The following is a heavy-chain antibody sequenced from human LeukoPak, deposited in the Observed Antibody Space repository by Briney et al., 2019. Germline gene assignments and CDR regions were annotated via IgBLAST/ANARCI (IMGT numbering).Heavy chain of an antibody. D-gene: IGHD3-10*01. V-gene: IGHV4-59*01. CDR2: FHNSRTT. CDR1: GGSISGYS. J-gene: IGHJ5*02. Sequence: SETLSLTCTVSGGSISGYSWTWIRQPPGQGLEWIGYFHNSRTTSYNPSLAGRVIISVDTAMDQISLKLNSVTAADTAVYYCARGHLGLSPWGQGTLVTVSS. CDR3: ARGHLGLSP.